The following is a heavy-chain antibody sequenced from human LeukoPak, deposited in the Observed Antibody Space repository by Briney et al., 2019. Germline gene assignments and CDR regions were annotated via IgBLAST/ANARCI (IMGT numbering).Heavy chain of an antibody. V-gene: IGHV4-39*07. CDR1: GGSISSSSYY. CDR3: ARDSYYDSSGVDY. Sequence: PSETLSLTCTVSGGSISSSSYYWGWIRQPPGKGLEWIGSIYYSGSTYYNPSLKSRVTISVDTSKNQFSLKLSSVTAADTAVYYCARDSYYDSSGVDYWGQGTLVTVSS. J-gene: IGHJ4*02. CDR2: IYYSGST. D-gene: IGHD3-22*01.